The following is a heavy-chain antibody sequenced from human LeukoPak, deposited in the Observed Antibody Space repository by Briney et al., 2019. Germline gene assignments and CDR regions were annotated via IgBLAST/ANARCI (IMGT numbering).Heavy chain of an antibody. CDR3: ARGGSSWYAEY. V-gene: IGHV4-59*01. CDR2: IHYSGST. J-gene: IGHJ4*02. CDR1: VASISTYY. D-gene: IGHD6-13*01. Sequence: SETLSLTCSVSVASISTYYWSWIRQPPEEGLECIGYIHYSGSTSYNPSLKSRVTISVDTSNDQFSLKVSSVTAADTAVYYCARGGSSWYAEYWGEGTLVTVSS.